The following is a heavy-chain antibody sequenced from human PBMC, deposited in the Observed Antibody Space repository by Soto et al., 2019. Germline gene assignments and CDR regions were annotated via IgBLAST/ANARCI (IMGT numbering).Heavy chain of an antibody. V-gene: IGHV3-23*01. CDR1: GFTFRNYA. CDR3: AKGPLGSGYDLDS. D-gene: IGHD5-12*01. Sequence: EVQLLDSGGGLVQPGGSLRLSCDASGFTFRNYAMNWVRQAPGKGLDWVSAISGSGGSTYYADSVKGRFTISRDNSKNTLYLQMRSLRAEDTAVYYCAKGPLGSGYDLDSWGQGTLVTVSS. CDR2: ISGSGGST. J-gene: IGHJ4*02.